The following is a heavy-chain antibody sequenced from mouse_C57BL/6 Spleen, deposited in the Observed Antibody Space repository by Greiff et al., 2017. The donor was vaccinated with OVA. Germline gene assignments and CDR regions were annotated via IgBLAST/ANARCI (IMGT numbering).Heavy chain of an antibody. Sequence: EVPLVESGAELVRPGASVQLSCTASGFNIKDDYMHWVKQRPEQGLELIGWIDPENGDTEYASKFQGKATITADTSSNTAYLQLSSLTSEDTAVYYGTTGGSSYKAWFAYWGQGTLVTVSA. CDR1: GFNIKDDY. V-gene: IGHV14-4*01. CDR3: TTGGSSYKAWFAY. J-gene: IGHJ3*01. D-gene: IGHD1-1*01. CDR2: IDPENGDT.